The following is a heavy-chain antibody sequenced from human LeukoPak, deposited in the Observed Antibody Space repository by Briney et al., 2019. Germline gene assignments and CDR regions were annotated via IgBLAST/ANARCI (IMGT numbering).Heavy chain of an antibody. D-gene: IGHD3-9*01. Sequence: SETLSLTCTVSGYSISSGYYWGWIRQPPGKGLEWIGSIYHSGSTYYNPSLKSRVTISVDTSKNQFSLKLSSVTAADTAVYYCAREGGYFDWLLAPDYWGQGTLVTVSS. CDR2: IYHSGST. V-gene: IGHV4-38-2*02. CDR1: GYSISSGYY. CDR3: AREGGYFDWLLAPDY. J-gene: IGHJ4*02.